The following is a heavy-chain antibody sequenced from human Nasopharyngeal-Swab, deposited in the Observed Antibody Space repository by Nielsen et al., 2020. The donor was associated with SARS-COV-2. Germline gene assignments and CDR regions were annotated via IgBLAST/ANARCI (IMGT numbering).Heavy chain of an antibody. CDR1: GFTFSSYA. V-gene: IGHV3-23*01. CDR3: ARDGGADYDSSGYSGAYFDY. D-gene: IGHD3-22*01. Sequence: GESLKISCAASGFTFSSYAMSWVRQAPGKGLEWVSAISGSGRSTYYADSVKGRFTISRDNSKNTLYLQMNSLRAEDTAVYYCARDGGADYDSSGYSGAYFDYWGQGTLVTVSS. J-gene: IGHJ4*02. CDR2: ISGSGRST.